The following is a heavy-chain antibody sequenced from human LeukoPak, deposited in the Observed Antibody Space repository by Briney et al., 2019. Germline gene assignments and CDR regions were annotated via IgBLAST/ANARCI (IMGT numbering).Heavy chain of an antibody. CDR2: IYYSGST. D-gene: IGHD6-13*01. V-gene: IGHV4-59*08. J-gene: IGHJ5*02. Sequence: KPSETLSLTCTVSGGSISSYYWSWIRQPPGKGLEWIGYIYYSGSTNYNPSLKSRVTISVDTSKNQFSLKLSSVTAADTAVYYCARRIAAAHWFDPWGQGTLVTVSS. CDR1: GGSISSYY. CDR3: ARRIAAAHWFDP.